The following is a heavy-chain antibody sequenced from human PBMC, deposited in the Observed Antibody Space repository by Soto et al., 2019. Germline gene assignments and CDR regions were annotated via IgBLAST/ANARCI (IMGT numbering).Heavy chain of an antibody. CDR2: IRGSGGST. CDR1: GFAVRLKK. CDR3: AKERRLAP. V-gene: IGHV3-23*01. J-gene: IGHJ5*02. Sequence: SGFAVRLKKKSWVRQAPEKGLEWVSAIRGSGGSTYYADSEKGRVTIARDNSKNTLYLQMNSLRAEDTAVYYCAKERRLAPWAPGTLVTV. D-gene: IGHD6-19*01.